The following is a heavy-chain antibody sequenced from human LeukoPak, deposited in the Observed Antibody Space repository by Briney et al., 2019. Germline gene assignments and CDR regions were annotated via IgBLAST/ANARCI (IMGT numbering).Heavy chain of an antibody. CDR3: ARGVVGDYHFDY. J-gene: IGHJ4*02. D-gene: IGHD4-17*01. V-gene: IGHV1-8*01. CDR2: MNPNSGNT. Sequence: ASVKVSCKASGYTFTSYDINWVRQATGQGLEWMGWMNPNSGNTGYAQKFQGRVTMTRNTSIITAYMELSSLRSEDTAVYYCARGVVGDYHFDYWGQGTLVTVSS. CDR1: GYTFTSYD.